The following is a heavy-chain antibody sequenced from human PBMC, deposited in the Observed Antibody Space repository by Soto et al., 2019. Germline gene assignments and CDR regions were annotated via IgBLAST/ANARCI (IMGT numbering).Heavy chain of an antibody. CDR2: ISDTSSDI. Sequence: GGSLRLSCAASGFTFSSYSMIWVRQAPGKGLEWVSYISDTSSDIYYADSVKGRFTISRDNAKNSLFLQMNSLRAEDTAVYYCARGKSIFYGMDVWGQGTTVTVSS. CDR3: ARGKSIFYGMDV. CDR1: GFTFSSYS. D-gene: IGHD2-15*01. V-gene: IGHV3-21*05. J-gene: IGHJ6*02.